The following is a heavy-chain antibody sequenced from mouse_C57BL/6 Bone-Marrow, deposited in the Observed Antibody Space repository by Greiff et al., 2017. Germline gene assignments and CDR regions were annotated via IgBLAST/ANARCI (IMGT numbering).Heavy chain of an antibody. D-gene: IGHD1-1*01. CDR1: GYTFTSYG. CDR2: IYPRSGNT. CDR3: ARRPSTVVATRWYFDY. V-gene: IGHV1-81*01. J-gene: IGHJ2*01. Sequence: VQLQQSGAELARPGASVKLSCKASGYTFTSYGISWVKQRTGQGLEWIGEIYPRSGNTYYNEKFKGKATLTADKPSSTAYMGLRSLTSEDSAVYFCARRPSTVVATRWYFDYWGQGTTLTVSS.